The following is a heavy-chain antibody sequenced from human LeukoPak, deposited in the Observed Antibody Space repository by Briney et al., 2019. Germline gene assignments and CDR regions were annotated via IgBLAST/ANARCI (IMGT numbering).Heavy chain of an antibody. D-gene: IGHD2-15*01. CDR3: ARHVCSGGSCYGRETYYFDY. V-gene: IGHV4-39*01. CDR2: IYYSGST. Sequence: PSETLSLTCTVSGGSISSNSYYWGWIRQPPVKGLEWIGRIYYSGSTYYTPSLNSPVTISVDTSKNQSYLKLSSVTAADTAVYYCARHVCSGGSCYGRETYYFDYWGQGTLVTVSS. CDR1: GGSISSNSYY. J-gene: IGHJ4*02.